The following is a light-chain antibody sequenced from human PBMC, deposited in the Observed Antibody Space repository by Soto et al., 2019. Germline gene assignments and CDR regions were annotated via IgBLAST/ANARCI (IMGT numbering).Light chain of an antibody. J-gene: IGKJ4*01. CDR2: DVS. CDR1: QSVSNW. V-gene: IGKV1-5*01. Sequence: DIQMTQSPSSLSASVGERVTITCRASQSVSNWLAWYQQKPGKAPKVLIYDVSSLDRGVPSRFSGSASGTEFTLTIISLQSEDSAVYYCQQYNDWPLTFGGGTRWIS. CDR3: QQYNDWPLT.